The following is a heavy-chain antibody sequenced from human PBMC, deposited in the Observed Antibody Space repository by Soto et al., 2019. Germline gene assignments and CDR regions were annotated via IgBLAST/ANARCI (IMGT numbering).Heavy chain of an antibody. Sequence: ASVKVSCKAPGYAFTNYGILWVRQAPGKGLEWLGWINTDNGNTNYAPHPQDRVTLTRDTSINTAYMELRSLRSDDTAVYYCARDGRNIYSSREVWDFDYWGQGTLVTV. CDR2: INTDNGNT. J-gene: IGHJ4*02. CDR3: ARDGRNIYSSREVWDFDY. CDR1: GYAFTNYG. V-gene: IGHV1-18*01. D-gene: IGHD1-26*01.